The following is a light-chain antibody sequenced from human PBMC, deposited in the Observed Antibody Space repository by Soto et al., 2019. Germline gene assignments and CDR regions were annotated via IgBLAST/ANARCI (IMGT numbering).Light chain of an antibody. CDR3: QHYNNWPPIT. V-gene: IGKV3-15*01. J-gene: IGKJ2*01. CDR1: QSVSTN. CDR2: GAS. Sequence: IVMTQSPATLSVSPVERATLSCRASQSVSTNLAWYQQKLGQAPRLLIYGASTRATGIPARFSGSGSGTEFTLTINSLQSEDFAVYYCQHYNNWPPITFGQGTKVDIK.